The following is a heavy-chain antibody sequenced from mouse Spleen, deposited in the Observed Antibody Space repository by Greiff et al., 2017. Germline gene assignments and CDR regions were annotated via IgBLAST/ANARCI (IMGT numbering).Heavy chain of an antibody. CDR1: GYTFTSYW. CDR3: ARQWAYDGYYVPCFAY. CDR2: IYPGSGST. Sequence: QVQLQQPGAELVKPGASVKMSCKASGYTFTSYWITWVKQRPGQGLEWIGDIYPGSGSTNYNEKFKSKATLTVDTSSSTAYMQLSSLTSEDSAVYYCARQWAYDGYYVPCFAYWGQGTLVTVSA. J-gene: IGHJ3*01. D-gene: IGHD2-3*01. V-gene: IGHV1-55*01.